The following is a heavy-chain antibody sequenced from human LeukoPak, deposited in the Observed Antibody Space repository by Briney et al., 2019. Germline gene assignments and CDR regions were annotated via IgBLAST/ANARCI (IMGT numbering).Heavy chain of an antibody. Sequence: GGSLRLSCAASGFTFSSYAMSWVRQAPGKGLEWVPAISGSGGSTYYADSVKGRFTISRDNSKNTLYLQMNSLRAEDTAVYYCAKELGYCSSTSCLIAYYYYGMDVWGQGTTVTVSS. V-gene: IGHV3-23*01. CDR2: ISGSGGST. J-gene: IGHJ6*02. CDR3: AKELGYCSSTSCLIAYYYYGMDV. D-gene: IGHD2-2*01. CDR1: GFTFSSYA.